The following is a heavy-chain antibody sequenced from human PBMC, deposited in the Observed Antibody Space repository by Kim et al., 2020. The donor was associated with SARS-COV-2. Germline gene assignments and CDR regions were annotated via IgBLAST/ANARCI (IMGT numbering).Heavy chain of an antibody. Sequence: ASVKVSCKASGYTFTSNHMHWVRQAPGQGLEWMGMITPSGGSTNYAQKFQGSVTMTRDTSTSTVYMELSSLRSEDTAVYYCARDREGDWTFDYWGKGTLVTVSS. CDR3: ARDREGDWTFDY. J-gene: IGHJ4*02. CDR2: ITPSGGST. CDR1: GYTFTSNH. D-gene: IGHD2-21*02. V-gene: IGHV1-46*01.